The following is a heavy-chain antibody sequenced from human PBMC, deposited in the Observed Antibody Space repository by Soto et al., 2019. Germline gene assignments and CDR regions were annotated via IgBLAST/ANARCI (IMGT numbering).Heavy chain of an antibody. CDR3: VSVGNFRFDH. Sequence: EVPLVESGGGPVQPGGSLRLSCAASGFTFSSTWMHWVRQGPGEGLVWVSRMNSDGTTINYADSVKGRFTISRDNVQNTLYPQMNDLRVEDTAVYYCVSVGNFRFDHRGQGTLVTVSS. D-gene: IGHD1-26*01. V-gene: IGHV3-74*01. CDR2: MNSDGTTI. CDR1: GFTFSSTW. J-gene: IGHJ4*02.